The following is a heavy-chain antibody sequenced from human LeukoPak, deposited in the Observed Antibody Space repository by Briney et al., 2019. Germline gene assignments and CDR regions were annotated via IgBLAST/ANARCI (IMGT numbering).Heavy chain of an antibody. CDR3: ARASLAYCGGDCYYYWYFDL. CDR1: GGSISSGGYS. J-gene: IGHJ2*01. CDR2: IYHSGST. V-gene: IGHV4-30-2*01. D-gene: IGHD2-21*02. Sequence: SETLSLTCAVSGGSISSGGYSWSWIRQPPGKGLEWIGYIYHSGSTYYNPSLKSRVTISVDRSKNQFSLKLSSVTAADTAVYYCARASLAYCGGDCYYYWYFDLWGRGTLVTVSS.